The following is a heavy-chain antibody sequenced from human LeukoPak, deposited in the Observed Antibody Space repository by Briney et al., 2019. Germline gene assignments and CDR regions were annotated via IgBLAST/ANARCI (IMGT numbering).Heavy chain of an antibody. CDR3: ASRDYTSSKY. V-gene: IGHV3-74*01. J-gene: IGHJ4*02. D-gene: IGHD2-2*02. CDR2: INSDGSIT. CDR1: GFAFSRYW. Sequence: PGGSLRLSCAASGFAFSRYWMHWVRQVPGKGLVWVSDINSDGSITRYADSVKGRFTISRDNAKNTLYLQMNSLRAEDTAVYYCASRDYTSSKYWGQGTLVTVSS.